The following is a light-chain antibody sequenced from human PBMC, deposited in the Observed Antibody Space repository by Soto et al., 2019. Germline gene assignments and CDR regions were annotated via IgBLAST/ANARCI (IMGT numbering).Light chain of an antibody. CDR2: QDS. CDR1: KLGNKF. J-gene: IGLJ2*01. V-gene: IGLV3-1*01. CDR3: QAWDYSVV. Sequence: SYELTQPPSVSVSPGQTASITCSGDKLGNKFTCWYQQKAGQSPTLVIYQDSKRPPGIPERFFGSNSGNTATLTITGTQAMDEADYYCQAWDYSVVFGGGTKLTVL.